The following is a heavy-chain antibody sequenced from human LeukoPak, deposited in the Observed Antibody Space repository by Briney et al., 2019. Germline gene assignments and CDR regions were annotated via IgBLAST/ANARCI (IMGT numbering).Heavy chain of an antibody. CDR3: ARSPQSGSGWYDYFDY. J-gene: IGHJ4*02. D-gene: IGHD6-19*01. V-gene: IGHV3-23*01. Sequence: GGSLRLSCAASGFTLSTYAMSWVRQGPGKGLEWVSAISVSGNTYHADSVRGRFTISRDSSKNTLYLQMNSLRAEDTAVYYCARSPQSGSGWYDYFDYWGQGTLVTVSS. CDR2: ISVSGNT. CDR1: GFTLSTYA.